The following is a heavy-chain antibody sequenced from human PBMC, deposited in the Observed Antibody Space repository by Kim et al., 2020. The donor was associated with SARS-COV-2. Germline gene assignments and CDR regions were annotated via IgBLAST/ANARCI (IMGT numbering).Heavy chain of an antibody. Sequence: DYAEFVKSRILINPDTSKNQFSRQLNSVTPEDTAVYYCGRQIPAGKVVDYWGQGTLVTVSS. CDR3: GRQIPAGKVVDY. J-gene: IGHJ4*02. V-gene: IGHV6-1*01. D-gene: IGHD1-26*01.